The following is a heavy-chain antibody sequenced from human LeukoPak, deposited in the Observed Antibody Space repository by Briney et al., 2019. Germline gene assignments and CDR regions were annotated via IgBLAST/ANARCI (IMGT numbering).Heavy chain of an antibody. CDR3: AGVYNTNRRAFDM. J-gene: IGHJ3*02. Sequence: GGSLRLSCAASGFTFSSYWIHWVRQAPGKGLVWVSRINTDGSTTVYADSVRGRFTISRDNAKNTLYLQMISLRTEDTAVYYCAGVYNTNRRAFDMWGQGTMVTVSS. CDR2: INTDGSTT. CDR1: GFTFSSYW. D-gene: IGHD1-14*01. V-gene: IGHV3-74*01.